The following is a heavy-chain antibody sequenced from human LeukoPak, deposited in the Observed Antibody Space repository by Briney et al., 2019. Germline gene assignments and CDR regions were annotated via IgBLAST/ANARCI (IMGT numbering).Heavy chain of an antibody. CDR2: IIPIFGTA. CDR3: AILNTANYYDSSGYFDY. V-gene: IGHV1-69*06. J-gene: IGHJ4*02. D-gene: IGHD3-22*01. CDR1: GGSFSSYA. Sequence: ASVKVSCKASGGSFSSYAISWVRQAPGQGLEWMGGIIPIFGTANYAQKFQGRVTITADKSTSTAYMELSSLRSEDTAVYYCAILNTANYYDSSGYFDYWGQGTLVTVSS.